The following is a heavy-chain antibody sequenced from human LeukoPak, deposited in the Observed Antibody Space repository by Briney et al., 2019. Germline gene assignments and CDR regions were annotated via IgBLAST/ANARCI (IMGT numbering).Heavy chain of an antibody. CDR3: ARDGQQWLPSYYMDV. CDR1: GGSISSSSYY. Sequence: SETLSLTCTVSGGSISSSSYYWGWIRQPPGKGLEWIGSIYYSGSTYYNPSLKSRVTISVDTSKNQFSLKLSSVTAADTAVYYCARDGQQWLPSYYMDVWGKGTTVTISS. V-gene: IGHV4-39*02. D-gene: IGHD6-19*01. CDR2: IYYSGST. J-gene: IGHJ6*03.